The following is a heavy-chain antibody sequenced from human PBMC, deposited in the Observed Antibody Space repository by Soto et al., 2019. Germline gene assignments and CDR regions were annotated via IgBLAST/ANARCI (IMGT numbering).Heavy chain of an antibody. CDR3: AGGGQVPAAILGWFDH. CDR2: INHSGST. V-gene: IGHV4-34*01. CDR1: GGSFSGYY. J-gene: IGHJ5*02. D-gene: IGHD2-2*01. Sequence: QVQLQQWGAGLLKPSETLSLTCAVYGGSFSGYYWSWIRQPPGKGLEWIGEINHSGSTNYNPSPQSRVTIAVNTPPNEFSLKLCSVTAADSAVHYCAGGGQVPAAILGWFDHWGQRTLVAVSS.